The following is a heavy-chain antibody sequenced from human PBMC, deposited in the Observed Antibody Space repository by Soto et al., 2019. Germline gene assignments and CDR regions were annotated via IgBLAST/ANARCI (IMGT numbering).Heavy chain of an antibody. CDR3: AKLGYCSGDSCYYYGMDV. D-gene: IGHD2-15*01. J-gene: IGHJ6*02. CDR2: ISGSGGNT. CDR1: GFTFSEYA. V-gene: IGHV3-23*01. Sequence: WSLRLSCGTSGFTFSEYALSWVRQAPWQGLEWASAISGSGGNTYYADSVRGRFTISRDNSRNTLYLQMNSLRADDTAVYYRAKLGYCSGDSCYYYGMDVWGQGTTVTVSS.